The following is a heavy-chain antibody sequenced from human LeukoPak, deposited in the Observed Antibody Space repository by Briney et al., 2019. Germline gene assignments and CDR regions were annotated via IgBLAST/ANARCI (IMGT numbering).Heavy chain of an antibody. CDR2: IYGDDDK. Sequence: SGPTLVNPTQTLTLTCTFSGFSLSTSGVGVGWIRQPPGKALEWLALIYGDDDKRYSPSLKSRLTITKDTSKNQVVLTMTNMDPVDTGTYYCAHRQIQGIMFGGGGFDPWGQGTLVTVSS. V-gene: IGHV2-5*02. CDR3: AHRQIQGIMFGGGGFDP. J-gene: IGHJ5*02. D-gene: IGHD3-16*01. CDR1: GFSLSTSGVG.